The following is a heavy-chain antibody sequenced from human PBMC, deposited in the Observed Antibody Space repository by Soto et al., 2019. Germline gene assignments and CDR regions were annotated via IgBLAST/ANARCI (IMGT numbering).Heavy chain of an antibody. D-gene: IGHD6-13*01. CDR3: AKDAAGRISHFDY. CDR2: ISWNSGSI. J-gene: IGHJ4*02. V-gene: IGHV3-9*01. CDR1: GFTFDDYA. Sequence: EVQLVESGGGLVQPGRSLRLSCAASGFTFDDYAMHWVRQAPGKGLEWVSDISWNSGSIGYEDSVKGRFTISRDNAKNSLYLQMNSLSAEDTALYYCAKDAAGRISHFDYWGQGTLVTVSS.